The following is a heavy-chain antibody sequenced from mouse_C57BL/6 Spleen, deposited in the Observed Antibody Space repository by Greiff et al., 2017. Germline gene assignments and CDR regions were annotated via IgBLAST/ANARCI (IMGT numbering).Heavy chain of an antibody. Sequence: EVKLVESEGGLVQPGSSMKLSCTASGFTFSDYYMAWVRQVPEKGLELVANINYDGSSTYYLDSLKSRFIISRDNAKNILYLQMSSLKSEDTATYYCARGAGYYPPWYFDVWGTGTTVTVSS. CDR1: GFTFSDYY. CDR2: INYDGSST. D-gene: IGHD2-3*01. CDR3: ARGAGYYPPWYFDV. V-gene: IGHV5-16*01. J-gene: IGHJ1*03.